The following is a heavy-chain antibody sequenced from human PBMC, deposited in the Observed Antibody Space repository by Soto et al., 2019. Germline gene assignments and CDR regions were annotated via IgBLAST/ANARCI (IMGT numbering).Heavy chain of an antibody. V-gene: IGHV1-69*08. D-gene: IGHD6-19*01. CDR1: GGTFSSYT. J-gene: IGHJ4*02. CDR2: IIPILGIA. Sequence: QVQLVQSGAEVKKPGSSVKVSCKASGGTFSSYTISWVRQAPGQGLEWMGRIIPILGIANYAQKFQGRVTITADKTTSTAYMELSSLGSEDTAVYYCARDQGSGSRYWGQGTLVTVSS. CDR3: ARDQGSGSRY.